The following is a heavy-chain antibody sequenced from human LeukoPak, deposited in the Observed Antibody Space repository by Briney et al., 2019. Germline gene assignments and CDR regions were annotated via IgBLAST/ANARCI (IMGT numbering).Heavy chain of an antibody. CDR1: GFTFSSYW. D-gene: IGHD1-26*01. CDR3: ARDLGATTALDGFDI. J-gene: IGHJ3*02. CDR2: IKSDGSST. V-gene: IGHV3-74*01. Sequence: GGSLRLSCAASGFTFSSYWMHWVRHAPGKGLVWVSRIKSDGSSTSYVDSVKGRFTISRDNAKNTLYLQINSLRAEDTALYYCARDLGATTALDGFDIWGQGTMVTVSS.